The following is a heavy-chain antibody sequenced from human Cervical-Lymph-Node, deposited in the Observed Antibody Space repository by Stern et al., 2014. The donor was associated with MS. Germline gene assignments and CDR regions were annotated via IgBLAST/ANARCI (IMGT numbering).Heavy chain of an antibody. V-gene: IGHV1-46*03. CDR2: ISPSPGTT. CDR1: GYTFTSYY. D-gene: IGHD2-15*01. J-gene: IGHJ4*02. Sequence: MQLVESVTEVKKPGASVKVSCKASGYTFTSYYIQWVRQAPGQGLEWMGSISPSPGTTTYARRFQGRVTMTRDTSTYTVYMDLSSLRSEDTAVYYCARDSPPIGLVAAATFFDHWGQGTLVTVSS. CDR3: ARDSPPIGLVAAATFFDH.